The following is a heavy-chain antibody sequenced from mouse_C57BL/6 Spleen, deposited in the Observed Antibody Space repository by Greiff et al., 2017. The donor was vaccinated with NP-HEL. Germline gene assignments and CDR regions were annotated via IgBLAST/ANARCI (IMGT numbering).Heavy chain of an antibody. CDR3: ARGDGSSPYWYFDV. CDR1: GYTFTSYW. J-gene: IGHJ1*03. Sequence: VQLQQPGAELVMPGASVKLSCKASGYTFTSYWMHWVKQRPGQGLEWIGEIDPSDSYTNYNQKFKGKSTLTVDKSSSTAYMQLSSLTSEDSAVYYCARGDGSSPYWYFDVWGTGTTVTVSS. V-gene: IGHV1-69*01. D-gene: IGHD1-1*01. CDR2: IDPSDSYT.